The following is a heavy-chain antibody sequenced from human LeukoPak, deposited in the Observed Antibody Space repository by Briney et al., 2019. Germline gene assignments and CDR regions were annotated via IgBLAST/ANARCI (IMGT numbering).Heavy chain of an antibody. CDR1: GFTFSSYW. CDR2: IKQDGSEK. CDR3: ARVMSASVWRSYGSYYSYCYMDI. Sequence: GGSLRLSCAASGFTFSSYWMSWVRQAPGRGLEWVANIKQDGSEKYSVDSVKGRFTISRDNAKDSLYMQMNSLRAEDTAVYYCARVMSASVWRSYGSYYSYCYMDIWGKGTPVTVSS. J-gene: IGHJ6*03. D-gene: IGHD3-16*01. V-gene: IGHV3-7*01.